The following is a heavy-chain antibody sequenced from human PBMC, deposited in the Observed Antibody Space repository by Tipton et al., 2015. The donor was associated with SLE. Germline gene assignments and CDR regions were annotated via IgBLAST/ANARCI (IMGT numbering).Heavy chain of an antibody. V-gene: IGHV4-61*10. CDR1: GGSLSSGSYY. J-gene: IGHJ3*02. Sequence: TLSLTCTVSGGSLSSGSYYWTWIRQPAGKGLEWIGYIYTIGNTNYNPSLKSRVTISVGTSKNQLFLKVSSVTAADTAVYYCARDSFQHYYDLAFDIWGQGTMVTVSS. D-gene: IGHD3-22*01. CDR3: ARDSFQHYYDLAFDI. CDR2: IYTIGNT.